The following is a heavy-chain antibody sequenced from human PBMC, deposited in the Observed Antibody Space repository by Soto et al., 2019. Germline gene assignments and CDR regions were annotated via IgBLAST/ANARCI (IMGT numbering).Heavy chain of an antibody. CDR1: GASISGYY. Sequence: PSETLSLTCTVSGASISGYYWGWIRQPPGKGLEWIGSIYYSGSTHYNPSLKSRVTISVDTSKNQFSLKLSSVTAADTAVYYCASQGLGGWPVDYWGQGTLVTVSS. CDR3: ASQGLGGWPVDY. CDR2: IYYSGST. D-gene: IGHD6-19*01. V-gene: IGHV4-39*01. J-gene: IGHJ4*02.